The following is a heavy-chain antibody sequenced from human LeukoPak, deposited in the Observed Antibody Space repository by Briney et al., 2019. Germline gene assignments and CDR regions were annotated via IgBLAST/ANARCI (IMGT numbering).Heavy chain of an antibody. CDR2: IKQDGSEK. V-gene: IGHV3-7*01. D-gene: IGHD6-19*01. CDR1: GFTFSSYW. CDR3: AREGSGWYVDAFDI. J-gene: IGHJ3*02. Sequence: GGSLRLSCAASGFTFSSYWMSWVRQAPRKGLEWVANIKQDGSEKYYVDSVKGRFTISRDNAKNSLYLQMNSLRAEDTAVYYCAREGSGWYVDAFDIWGQGTMVTVSS.